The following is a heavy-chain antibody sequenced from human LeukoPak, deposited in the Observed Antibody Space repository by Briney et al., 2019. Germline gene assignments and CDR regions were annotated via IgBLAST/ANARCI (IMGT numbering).Heavy chain of an antibody. D-gene: IGHD3-10*01. CDR2: MYHSGST. CDR3: AREIHYYGSGSYDY. J-gene: IGHJ4*02. CDR1: GYSISSGYY. Sequence: SETLSLTCTVSGYSISSGYYWGWIRQPPGKGLEWIGSMYHSGSTYSNPSLKSRVTISVDTSKNQFSLKLSSVTAADTAVYYCAREIHYYGSGSYDYWGQGTLVTVSS. V-gene: IGHV4-38-2*02.